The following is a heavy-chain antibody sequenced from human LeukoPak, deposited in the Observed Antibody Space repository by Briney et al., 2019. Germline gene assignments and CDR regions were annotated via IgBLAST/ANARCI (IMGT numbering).Heavy chain of an antibody. CDR3: VRAMDY. V-gene: IGHV3-7*01. CDR2: IKQDRVSR. J-gene: IGHJ4*02. Sequence: GGALRLACAASGFTFRSYWRTWGRRAPGNGMTWVANIKQDRVSRTYVDSVKGPFINSRDNTKNSLFLQMNSLIAEDTGGYYCVRAMDYWGQGTLVTVSS. CDR1: GFTFRSYW. D-gene: IGHD2-2*01.